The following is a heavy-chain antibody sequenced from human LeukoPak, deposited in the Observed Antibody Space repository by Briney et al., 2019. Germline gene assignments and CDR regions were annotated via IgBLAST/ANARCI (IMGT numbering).Heavy chain of an antibody. CDR2: MNPSGGST. CDR1: GYTFTGYQ. V-gene: IGHV1-46*01. Sequence: ASVTVSCKAYGYTFTGYQMHWVRQAPGQGLEWMGIMNPSGGSTSYAQKFQGRVTMTRDMSTSTVYMELSSLRSEDTAVYYCARDPRDGYNFYWGQGTLVTVSS. J-gene: IGHJ4*02. D-gene: IGHD5-24*01. CDR3: ARDPRDGYNFY.